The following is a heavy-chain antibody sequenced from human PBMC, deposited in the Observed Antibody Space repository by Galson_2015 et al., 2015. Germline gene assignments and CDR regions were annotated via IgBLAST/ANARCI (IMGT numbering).Heavy chain of an antibody. D-gene: IGHD6-19*01. J-gene: IGHJ4*02. CDR3: AKAGSSSPYYFDH. CDR1: GFTFSSYG. V-gene: IGHV3-33*03. Sequence: LRLSCAASGFTFSSYGMPWVRQAPGKGLEWVAVIWYDGSEKYYADSVKGRFTFSRDNPKNTMYLQMNSLRVEDTAVYYCAKAGSSSPYYFDHWGQGTLVTVSS. CDR2: IWYDGSEK.